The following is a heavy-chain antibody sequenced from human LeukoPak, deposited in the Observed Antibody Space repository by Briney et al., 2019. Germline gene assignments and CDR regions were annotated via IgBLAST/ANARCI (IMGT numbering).Heavy chain of an antibody. Sequence: PGGSLRLSCAASGFTFSSYEMNWVRQAPGKGLEWVSGITARGDSTHSADSVQGRFIISRDNSKNTLYLLMNSLRAEDTAVYYCAKNRGWELLDYFDSWGQGTLVSVSS. CDR2: ITARGDST. CDR3: AKNRGWELLDYFDS. J-gene: IGHJ4*02. D-gene: IGHD1-26*01. V-gene: IGHV3-23*01. CDR1: GFTFSSYE.